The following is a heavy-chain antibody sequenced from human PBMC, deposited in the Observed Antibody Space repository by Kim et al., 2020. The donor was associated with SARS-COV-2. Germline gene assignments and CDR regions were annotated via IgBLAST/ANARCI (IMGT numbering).Heavy chain of an antibody. CDR2: DGET. J-gene: IGHJ5*02. V-gene: IGHV1-24*01. CDR3: ATGSGFDP. Sequence: DGETIYAQKFQGRVTMTEDTSTDTAYMELSSLRSEDTAVYYCATGSGFDPWGQGTLVTVSS.